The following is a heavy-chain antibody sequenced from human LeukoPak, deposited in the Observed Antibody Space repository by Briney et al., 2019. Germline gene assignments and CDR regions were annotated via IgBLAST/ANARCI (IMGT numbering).Heavy chain of an antibody. CDR1: GFTFSSHW. CDR3: GRGTLSYAGMDV. V-gene: IGHV3-74*01. D-gene: IGHD1-7*01. Sequence: GGSLRLSCAASGFTFSSHWIHWVREVPGKGLVWVSRINGDGSVTDYAASVTGRFTISREKAKNTVYLKMNTPRAEATAVYYCGRGTLSYAGMDVWGQGTTVTVSS. J-gene: IGHJ6*02. CDR2: INGDGSVT.